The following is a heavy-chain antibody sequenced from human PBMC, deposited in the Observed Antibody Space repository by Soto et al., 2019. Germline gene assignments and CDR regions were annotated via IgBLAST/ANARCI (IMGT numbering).Heavy chain of an antibody. CDR3: ARVAAADTAMLEVYYFDY. Sequence: GGSLRLSCAASGFTFSSYWMHWVRQAPGKGLVWVSRINSDGSSTSYADSVKGRFTISRDNAKNTLYLQMNSLRAEDTAVYYCARVAAADTAMLEVYYFDYWGQGTLVTVSS. V-gene: IGHV3-74*01. D-gene: IGHD5-18*01. J-gene: IGHJ4*02. CDR2: INSDGSST. CDR1: GFTFSSYW.